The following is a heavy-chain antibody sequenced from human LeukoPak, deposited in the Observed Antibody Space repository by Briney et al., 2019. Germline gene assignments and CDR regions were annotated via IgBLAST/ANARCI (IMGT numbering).Heavy chain of an antibody. CDR2: ISGSGGST. V-gene: IGHV3-23*01. CDR1: GFTFSSYA. Sequence: GGSLRLSCAASGFTFSSYAMGWVRQAPGKGLEWVSAISGSGGSTYYADSVKGRFTISRDNSKNTLYLQMNSLRAEDTAVYYCAKRAAAGPRTSNNWFDPWGQGTLVTVSS. J-gene: IGHJ5*02. D-gene: IGHD6-13*01. CDR3: AKRAAAGPRTSNNWFDP.